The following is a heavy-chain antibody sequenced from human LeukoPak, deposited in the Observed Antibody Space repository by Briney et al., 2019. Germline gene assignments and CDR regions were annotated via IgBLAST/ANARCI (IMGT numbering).Heavy chain of an antibody. Sequence: GGSLRLSCAASGFTFSDYYMSWIRQAPGKGLEWVSYISSSGSTIYYADSVKGRFTISRDNVKNSLYLQMNSLRAEDTAVYYCARGYCSSTSCYSLLVQYYFDYWGQGTPVTVSS. V-gene: IGHV3-11*04. CDR2: ISSSGSTI. D-gene: IGHD2-2*02. CDR1: GFTFSDYY. CDR3: ARGYCSSTSCYSLLVQYYFDY. J-gene: IGHJ4*02.